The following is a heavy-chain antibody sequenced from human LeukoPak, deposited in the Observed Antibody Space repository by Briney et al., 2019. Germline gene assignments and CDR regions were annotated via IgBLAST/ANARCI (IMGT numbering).Heavy chain of an antibody. CDR2: IYSSGNT. Sequence: PSETLSLTCTVSGDSISSYYWSWIPQPPGKGLEWIGYIYSSGNTNDNPSLTSRVTISIDTSKNQFSLKLSSVTAADTAVYYCASSGAARYGLWYFDLWGGGTHVTVSS. CDR1: GDSISSYY. CDR3: ASSGAARYGLWYFDL. D-gene: IGHD6-13*01. V-gene: IGHV4-59*08. J-gene: IGHJ2*01.